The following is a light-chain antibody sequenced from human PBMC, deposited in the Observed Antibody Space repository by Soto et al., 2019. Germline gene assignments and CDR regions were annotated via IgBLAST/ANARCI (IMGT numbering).Light chain of an antibody. CDR2: EVR. CDR3: SSYTTRSTRV. J-gene: IGLJ1*01. CDR1: SSDVGAYDF. V-gene: IGLV2-14*03. Sequence: QSVLTQPASVSGSPGQSITISCTGTSSDVGAYDFVSWYQQHPDKAPKLMIYEVRYRPSGVSNRFSGSKSVNTATLTISGLQAGDEADYYCSSYTTRSTRVFGTGTKVTVL.